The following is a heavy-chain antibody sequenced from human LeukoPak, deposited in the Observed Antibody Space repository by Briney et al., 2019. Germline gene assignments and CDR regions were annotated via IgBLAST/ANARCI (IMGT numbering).Heavy chain of an antibody. Sequence: ASVKVSCKASGYTFTGYYMHWVRQAPGQGLEWMGWINPDSGGTNYAQKFQGRVTMTRDTSISTAYMKLSRLRSDGTAVYYCARDTGYYYDSSGDFDYWGQGTPVTVSS. CDR1: GYTFTGYY. V-gene: IGHV1-2*02. CDR2: INPDSGGT. CDR3: ARDTGYYYDSSGDFDY. J-gene: IGHJ4*02. D-gene: IGHD3-22*01.